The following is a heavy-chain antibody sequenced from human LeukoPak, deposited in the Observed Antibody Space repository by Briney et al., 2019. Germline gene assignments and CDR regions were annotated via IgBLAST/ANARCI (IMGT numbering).Heavy chain of an antibody. D-gene: IGHD3-10*01. J-gene: IGHJ4*02. Sequence: PGRSLRLSCAASGFTFSSYGMHWVRQAPGKGLEWVAVISYDGSNKYYADSVKGRFTISRDNSKNTLYLQMNSLRAEDTAVYYCAKGGELFIPPGIDYWGQGTLVTVSS. CDR2: ISYDGSNK. V-gene: IGHV3-30*18. CDR1: GFTFSSYG. CDR3: AKGGELFIPPGIDY.